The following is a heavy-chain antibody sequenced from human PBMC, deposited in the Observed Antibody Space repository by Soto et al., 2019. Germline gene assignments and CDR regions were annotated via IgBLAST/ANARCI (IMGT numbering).Heavy chain of an antibody. CDR2: ISSTGGTV. V-gene: IGHV3-11*01. CDR3: ARDGLDYYGLDV. J-gene: IGHJ6*02. CDR1: GFTLSDYY. Sequence: QVQLVESGGGLVKPGESLRLSCAASGFTLSDYYMTWVRQTPGKGLEWISYISSTGGTVNYADSVKGRFTISRDNIKNSLFLQMTSRRDEDTAVYYCARDGLDYYGLDVWGQGTTVTVSS.